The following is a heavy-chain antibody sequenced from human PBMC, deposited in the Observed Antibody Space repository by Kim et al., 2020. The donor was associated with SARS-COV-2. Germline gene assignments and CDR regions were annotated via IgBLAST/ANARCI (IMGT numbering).Heavy chain of an antibody. CDR3: AKVSGRRGGSRSYYYGMDV. J-gene: IGHJ6*02. Sequence: GGSLRLSCAASGFTFSSYGMHWVRQAPGKGLEWVAVISYDGSNKYYADSVKGRFTISRDNSKNTLYLQMNSLRAEDTAVYYCAKVSGRRGGSRSYYYGMDVWGQGTTVTVSS. D-gene: IGHD3-10*01. V-gene: IGHV3-30*18. CDR2: ISYDGSNK. CDR1: GFTFSSYG.